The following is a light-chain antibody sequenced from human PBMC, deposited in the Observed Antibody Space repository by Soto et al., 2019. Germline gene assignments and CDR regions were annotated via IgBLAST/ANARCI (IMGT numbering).Light chain of an antibody. CDR3: CSFAGGLFV. Sequence: QPALTQPRSVSGSPRQAVTVSCTESNSNIGSHNYVSWYQQHPGKAPKLLLHDVTERPSGVPGRFSGSKSGNTASLTISGLQAEDEADYFCCSFAGGLFVFGSGTKVTVL. J-gene: IGLJ1*01. CDR1: NSNIGSHNY. CDR2: DVT. V-gene: IGLV2-11*01.